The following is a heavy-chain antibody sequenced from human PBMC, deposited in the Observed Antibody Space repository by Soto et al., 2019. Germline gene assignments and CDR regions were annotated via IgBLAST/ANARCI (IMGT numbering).Heavy chain of an antibody. D-gene: IGHD1-1*01. V-gene: IGHV3-11*01. Sequence: QVQLVESGGGLVKPGGSLRLSCAASGFTFSDYYMSWIRQAPGKGLEWVSYITSSGSTIYYADSVKGRFTISRDNAKNSLYLQMSSLRAEDTAVYYCARDELNPLPDAAFDIWGQGTMVTVSS. CDR1: GFTFSDYY. J-gene: IGHJ3*02. CDR3: ARDELNPLPDAAFDI. CDR2: ITSSGSTI.